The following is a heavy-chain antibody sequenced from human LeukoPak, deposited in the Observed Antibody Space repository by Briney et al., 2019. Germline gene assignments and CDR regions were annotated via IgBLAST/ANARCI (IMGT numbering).Heavy chain of an antibody. J-gene: IGHJ4*02. Sequence: KTSETLSLTCTVSGGSISSSSYYWGWIRQPPGKGLEWIGSIYYSGSTYYNPSLKSRVTISVDTSKNQFSLKLSSVTAADTAVYYCARVIYQYQLFWTGRRDDAPPTYYFDYWGQGTLVTVSS. CDR2: IYYSGST. CDR3: ARVIYQYQLFWTGRRDDAPPTYYFDY. V-gene: IGHV4-39*01. D-gene: IGHD2-2*01. CDR1: GGSISSSSYY.